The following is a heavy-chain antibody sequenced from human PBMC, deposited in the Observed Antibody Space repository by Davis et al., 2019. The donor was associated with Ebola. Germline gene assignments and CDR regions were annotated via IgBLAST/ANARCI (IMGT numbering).Heavy chain of an antibody. Sequence: PGGSLRLSCAASGFTFSNAWMSWVRQAPGKGLEWVGRIKSKTDGGTSDYAAPVKGRFTISRDDSKNTLYLQMNSLKIEDTAVYYCTTAGGAVAGGYWGQGTLVTVSS. CDR1: GFTFSNAW. J-gene: IGHJ4*02. V-gene: IGHV3-15*01. D-gene: IGHD6-19*01. CDR3: TTAGGAVAGGY. CDR2: IKSKTDGGTS.